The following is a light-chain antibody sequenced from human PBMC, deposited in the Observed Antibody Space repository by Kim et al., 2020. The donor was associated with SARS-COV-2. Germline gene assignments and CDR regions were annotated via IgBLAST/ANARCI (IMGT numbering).Light chain of an antibody. V-gene: IGKV1-39*01. J-gene: IGKJ4*01. Sequence: DIQMTQSPSSLSASVGNIVSISCPASQSVRNYTNWYQPKPGKPPKVLIYAVSSLQSGVPSRFSGSGSETDFSLTISSLQPEDFASYFSQQSYSAPLTFGGGTKVDIK. CDR1: QSVRNY. CDR3: QQSYSAPLT. CDR2: AVS.